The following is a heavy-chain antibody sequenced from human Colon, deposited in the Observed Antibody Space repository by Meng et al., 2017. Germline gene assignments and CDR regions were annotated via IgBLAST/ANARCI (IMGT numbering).Heavy chain of an antibody. V-gene: IGHV4-59*01. CDR2: IYYSGST. J-gene: IGHJ4*02. Sequence: GSLRLSCTVSGGSISSYYWSWIRQPPGKGLEWIGYIYYSGSTNYNPSLKSRVTISVDTSKNQFSLKLSSVTAADTAVYYCAREEVAGIFDYWGQGNLVNVAS. CDR3: AREEVAGIFDY. D-gene: IGHD6-19*01. CDR1: GGSISSYY.